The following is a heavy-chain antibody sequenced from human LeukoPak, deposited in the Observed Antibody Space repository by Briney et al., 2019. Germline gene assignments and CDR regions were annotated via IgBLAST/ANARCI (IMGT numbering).Heavy chain of an antibody. Sequence: GASVKVSCKTSGYRFKDGYMQWVRQAPGQGLEWMGWINPDSGFTNYAQRFQGRVTMTRDTSIGTAYMEVTRLTSDDTAVYYCAPTSEAYTSNWNVWGQGTLVTVSS. V-gene: IGHV1-2*02. J-gene: IGHJ4*02. D-gene: IGHD3-16*01. CDR3: APTSEAYTSNWNV. CDR1: GYRFKDGY. CDR2: INPDSGFT.